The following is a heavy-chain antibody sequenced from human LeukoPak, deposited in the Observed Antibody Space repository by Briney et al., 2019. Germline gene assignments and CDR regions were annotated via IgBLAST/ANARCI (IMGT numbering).Heavy chain of an antibody. CDR1: GFTLSSYW. D-gene: IGHD2-15*01. CDR3: ARVLAAALDY. Sequence: GGSLRLSCVASGFTLSSYWMSWVRQAPGKGLEWVANIKQDGSEKYYVDSVKGRFTISRDNAKNSLYLQMNSLRAEDTAVYYCARVLAAALDYWGQGTLVTVSS. CDR2: IKQDGSEK. V-gene: IGHV3-7*01. J-gene: IGHJ4*02.